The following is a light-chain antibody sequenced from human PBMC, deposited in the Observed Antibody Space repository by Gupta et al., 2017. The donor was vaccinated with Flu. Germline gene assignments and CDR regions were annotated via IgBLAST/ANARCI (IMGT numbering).Light chain of an antibody. Sequence: EIVLTQSPATLSLSPGERATLSCRASQGVSNHVAWYQQKPGQAPRLLIYDASNRATGVPARFSGSGSVTNVTLTISNLGPEDFAVYYCQQRYNWPPWTFGQGTKVEFK. J-gene: IGKJ1*01. V-gene: IGKV3-11*01. CDR1: QGVSNH. CDR3: QQRYNWPPWT. CDR2: DAS.